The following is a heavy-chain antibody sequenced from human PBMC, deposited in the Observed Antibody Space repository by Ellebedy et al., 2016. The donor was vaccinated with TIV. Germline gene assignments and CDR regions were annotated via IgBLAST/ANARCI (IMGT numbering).Heavy chain of an antibody. V-gene: IGHV3-11*03. Sequence: GGSLRLSCAASGFSFSEYYMSWIRQAPGKGLEWVSYISSSSTYTKYADSVKGRFTISRDNAKNSLHLQMNSLRAEDTAVYYCARSRVGRGWYYFDYWGQGTLVTVSS. CDR1: GFSFSEYY. D-gene: IGHD6-19*01. J-gene: IGHJ4*02. CDR2: ISSSSTYT. CDR3: ARSRVGRGWYYFDY.